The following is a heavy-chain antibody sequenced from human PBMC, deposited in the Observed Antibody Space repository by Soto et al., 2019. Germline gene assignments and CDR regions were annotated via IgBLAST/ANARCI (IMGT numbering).Heavy chain of an antibody. J-gene: IGHJ5*02. D-gene: IGHD2-15*01. V-gene: IGHV1-3*01. CDR3: ARESRGYCSGGSCHNWFDP. CDR1: GYTFTSYA. Sequence: ASVKVSCKASGYTFTSYAMHWVRQAPGQRLELMGWINAGNGNTIYSQKFQGRVTITRDTSASTAYMELSSLRSEDTAVYYCARESRGYCSGGSCHNWFDPWGQGTLVTVSS. CDR2: INAGNGNT.